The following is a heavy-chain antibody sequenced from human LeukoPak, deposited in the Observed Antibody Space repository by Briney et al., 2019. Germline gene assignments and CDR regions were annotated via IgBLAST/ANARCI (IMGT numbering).Heavy chain of an antibody. Sequence: ASVKVSFKXSGYTFTSDYNHWVQKAPPQGPAWMGIINPSGGSRKYAQKFQGRVTMTRDTSTSTVYMDLRSLRSEDTAVYYCARGGFNYNILTGAFDIWGQGTMVTVSS. J-gene: IGHJ3*02. V-gene: IGHV1-46*01. CDR2: INPSGGSR. D-gene: IGHD3-9*01. CDR1: GYTFTSDY. CDR3: ARGGFNYNILTGAFDI.